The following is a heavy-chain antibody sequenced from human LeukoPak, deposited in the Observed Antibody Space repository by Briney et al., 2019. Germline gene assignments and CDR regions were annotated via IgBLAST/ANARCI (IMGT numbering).Heavy chain of an antibody. Sequence: GGSLRLSCAASGFTFSSYEMNWVRQAPGKGLEWVSYISSSCSTIYYADSVKGRFTISRDNAKNSLYLQMNSLRAEDTAVYYCARDPARGAFDIWGQGTMVTVSS. CDR1: GFTFSSYE. CDR3: ARDPARGAFDI. J-gene: IGHJ3*02. CDR2: ISSSCSTI. V-gene: IGHV3-48*03.